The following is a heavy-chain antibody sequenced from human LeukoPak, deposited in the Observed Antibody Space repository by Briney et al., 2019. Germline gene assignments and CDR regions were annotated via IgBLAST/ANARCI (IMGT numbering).Heavy chain of an antibody. CDR3: AKNYYYMDV. Sequence: GGSLRLSCAASGFTFSSYGMHWVRQVPGKGLEWVAVISYDGSNKYYADSVKGRFTISRDNSKNTLYLQMNSLRAEDTAVYYCAKNYYYMDVWGKGTTVTVSS. J-gene: IGHJ6*03. CDR2: ISYDGSNK. CDR1: GFTFSSYG. V-gene: IGHV3-30*18.